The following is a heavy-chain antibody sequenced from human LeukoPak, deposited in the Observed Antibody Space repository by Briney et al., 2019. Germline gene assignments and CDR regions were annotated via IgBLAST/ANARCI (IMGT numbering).Heavy chain of an antibody. CDR2: IYYSGAT. Sequence: SETLSLTCTVSGGSISSYYWSWIRQPPGKGLDWIGYIYYSGATNYNPSLRSRVTILVDTSKNQFSLRLSSVTAADTAVYYCARHYYDTSGHYYRGFFQHWGQGTLVTVS. D-gene: IGHD3-22*01. CDR3: ARHYYDTSGHYYRGFFQH. V-gene: IGHV4-59*01. J-gene: IGHJ1*01. CDR1: GGSISSYY.